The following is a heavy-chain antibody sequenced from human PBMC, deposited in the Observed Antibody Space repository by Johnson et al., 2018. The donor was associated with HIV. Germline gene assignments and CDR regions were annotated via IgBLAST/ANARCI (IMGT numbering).Heavy chain of an antibody. V-gene: IGHV3-30*04. Sequence: QVQLVESGGGVVQPGRSLRLSCAASGFTFSSYAMHWVRQAPGKGLEWVSVIYTDGSTYYADSVKGRFTISRDNSKNTLYLQMNSLRAEDTAVYYCAREYYYDSSGYNAFDIWGQGTMVTVSS. CDR3: AREYYYDSSGYNAFDI. D-gene: IGHD3-22*01. CDR2: IYTDGST. CDR1: GFTFSSYA. J-gene: IGHJ3*02.